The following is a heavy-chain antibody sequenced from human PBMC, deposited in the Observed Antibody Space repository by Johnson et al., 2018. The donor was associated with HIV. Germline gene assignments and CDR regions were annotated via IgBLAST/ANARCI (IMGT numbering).Heavy chain of an antibody. D-gene: IGHD6-19*01. CDR1: GFTFSSYG. CDR2: ISGSGGST. CDR3: ARAVAGTWFDI. Sequence: VLLLESGGGVVQPGKSLRLSCVASGFTFSSYGMHWVRQAPGKGMEWVSAISGSGGSTYYADSVKGRFTISRDNAKNSLYLQMSSLRAEDTAVYYCARAVAGTWFDIWG. J-gene: IGHJ3*02. V-gene: IGHV3-23*01.